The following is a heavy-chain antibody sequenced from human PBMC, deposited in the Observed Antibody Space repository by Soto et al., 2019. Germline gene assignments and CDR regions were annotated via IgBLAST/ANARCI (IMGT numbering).Heavy chain of an antibody. CDR3: ARDCNFWSGPSLLPPSYGMDV. CDR2: IIPIFGTA. CDR1: GGTFSSYA. J-gene: IGHJ6*02. V-gene: IGHV1-69*13. D-gene: IGHD3-3*01. Sequence: SVKVSCKASGGTFSSYAISWVRQAPGQGLEWMGGIIPIFGTANYAQKFQGRVTITADESTSTAYMELSSLRSEDTAVYYCARDCNFWSGPSLLPPSYGMDVWGQGTTVTVSS.